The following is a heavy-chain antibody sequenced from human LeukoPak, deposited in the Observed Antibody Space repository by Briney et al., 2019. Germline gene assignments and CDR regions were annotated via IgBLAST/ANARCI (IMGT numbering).Heavy chain of an antibody. CDR1: GGSISSYY. J-gene: IGHJ4*02. Sequence: SETLSLTCTVSGGSISSYYWSWIRQPPGKGLEWIGYIYYSGSTNYNPSLKSRVTISVDTSKNQFSLKLSSVTAADTAVYYCARLRYFDWFYDYWGQGTLVTVSS. D-gene: IGHD3-9*01. CDR3: ARLRYFDWFYDY. V-gene: IGHV4-59*01. CDR2: IYYSGST.